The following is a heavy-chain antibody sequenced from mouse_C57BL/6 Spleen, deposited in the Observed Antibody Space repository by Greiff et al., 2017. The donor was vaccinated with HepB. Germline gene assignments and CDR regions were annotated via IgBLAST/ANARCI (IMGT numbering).Heavy chain of an antibody. V-gene: IGHV5-9-1*02. D-gene: IGHD2-3*01. CDR3: TRVYDGYYVSFAY. Sequence: EVMLVESGEGLVKPGGSLKLSCAASRFTFSSYAMSWVRQTPEKRLEWVAYISSGGDYIYYADTVKGRFTISRDNARNTLYLQMSSLKSEDTAMYYCTRVYDGYYVSFAYWGQGLWSLSLQ. J-gene: IGHJ3*01. CDR1: RFTFSSYA. CDR2: ISSGGDYI.